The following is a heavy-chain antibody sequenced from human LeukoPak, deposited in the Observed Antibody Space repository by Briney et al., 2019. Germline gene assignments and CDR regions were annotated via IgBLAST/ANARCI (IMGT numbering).Heavy chain of an antibody. Sequence: GGSLRLSCAVSGFTFTNAWMNWVRQAPGKGLEWVGRVRAKTGGGTTEYAAPVKGRFSISRDDSTNTVYLQMNSLITEDTAIYYCAADTPVPLAQIDYWGQGALVTVSS. CDR3: AADTPVPLAQIDY. V-gene: IGHV3-15*01. J-gene: IGHJ4*02. CDR2: VRAKTGGGTT. CDR1: GFTFTNAW. D-gene: IGHD2/OR15-2a*01.